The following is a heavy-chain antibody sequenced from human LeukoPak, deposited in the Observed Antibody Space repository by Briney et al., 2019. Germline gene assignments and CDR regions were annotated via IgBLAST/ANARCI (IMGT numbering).Heavy chain of an antibody. CDR2: IYYIGST. Sequence: SETLSLTCAVSVGSNSCNYWSWIRQPPGKGLEWIGYIYYIGSTNYNPSLKSRVTMSGDTSKDQFSLKRNSVPAGDSAVYYCARENYYGMEVWGQGTTVIVSS. J-gene: IGHJ6*02. CDR1: VGSNSCNY. V-gene: IGHV4-59*01. CDR3: ARENYYGMEV.